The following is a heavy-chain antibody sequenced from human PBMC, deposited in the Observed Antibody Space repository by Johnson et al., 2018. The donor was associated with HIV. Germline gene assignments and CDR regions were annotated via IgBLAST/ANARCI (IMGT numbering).Heavy chain of an antibody. CDR2: ISGSGGST. CDR1: QFTFSPYY. Sequence: LAKPAWSPRLSCAASQFTFSPYYMNCVRPAPGKGLEWVSAISGSGGSTYYADSVKGRFTISRDNSKNTLYLQMNSLRAEDTAVYYCARARDSWSSSWLSRDNAFDIWGQGTMVTVSS. D-gene: IGHD6-13*01. V-gene: IGHV3-23*01. J-gene: IGHJ3*02. CDR3: ARARDSWSSSWLSRDNAFDI.